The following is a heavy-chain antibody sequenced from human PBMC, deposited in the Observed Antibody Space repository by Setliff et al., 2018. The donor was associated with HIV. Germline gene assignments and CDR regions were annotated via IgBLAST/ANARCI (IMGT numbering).Heavy chain of an antibody. D-gene: IGHD3-22*01. V-gene: IGHV3-11*04. CDR1: GFTFNDYY. CDR2: ISDSGRTK. J-gene: IGHJ4*02. Sequence: LRLSCAASGFTFNDYYMSWIRQAPGKGLEWVSYISDSGRTKNYPDSVMGRFTISRDNAKNSLYLEMNSLRAEDTAIYYCARDYNYIFDSWGQGVLVTVSS. CDR3: ARDYNYIFDS.